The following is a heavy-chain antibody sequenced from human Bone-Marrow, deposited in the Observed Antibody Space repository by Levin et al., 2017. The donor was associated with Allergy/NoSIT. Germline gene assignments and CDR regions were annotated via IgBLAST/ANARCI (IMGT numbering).Heavy chain of an antibody. CDR1: GFSFDDRA. CDR3: AKTFTGHSYGPVDY. V-gene: IGHV3-9*01. J-gene: IGHJ4*02. CDR2: ISWNSVII. Sequence: SLKISCGASGFSFDDRAMHWVRQAPGRGLEWVAGISWNSVIIGYADSVKGRFTISRDNAKNSIYLEMNSLKPEDTAFYYCAKTFTGHSYGPVDYWGQGTLVTVSS. D-gene: IGHD5-18*01.